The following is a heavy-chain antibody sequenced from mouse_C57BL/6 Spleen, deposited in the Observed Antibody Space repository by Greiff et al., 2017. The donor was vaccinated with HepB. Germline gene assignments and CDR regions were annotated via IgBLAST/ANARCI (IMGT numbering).Heavy chain of an antibody. CDR1: GYTFTSYG. V-gene: IGHV1-81*01. Sequence: QVQLKQSGAELARPGASVKLSCKASGYTFTSYGISWVKQRTGQGLEWIGEIYPRSGNTYYNEKFKGKATLTADKSSSTAYMELRSLTSEDSAVYLCARDHYDYLYAMDYWGQGTSVTVSS. D-gene: IGHD2-4*01. CDR3: ARDHYDYLYAMDY. CDR2: IYPRSGNT. J-gene: IGHJ4*01.